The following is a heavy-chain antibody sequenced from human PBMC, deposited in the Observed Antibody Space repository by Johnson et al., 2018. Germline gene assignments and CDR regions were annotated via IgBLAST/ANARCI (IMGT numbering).Heavy chain of an antibody. Sequence: QVQLQESGPGLVKPSETLSLTCTVSGGSISSTSYYWDWIRQPPGKGLEWIGSTYYSGYTYYNPSLKRRVTISVDTSKNQFSLTLGSVTAADTAVYYCAALVASIDPSGFDVWGQGTMVTVSS. CDR2: TYYSGYT. CDR3: AALVASIDPSGFDV. J-gene: IGHJ3*01. CDR1: GGSISSTSYY. V-gene: IGHV4-39*07. D-gene: IGHD2-2*01.